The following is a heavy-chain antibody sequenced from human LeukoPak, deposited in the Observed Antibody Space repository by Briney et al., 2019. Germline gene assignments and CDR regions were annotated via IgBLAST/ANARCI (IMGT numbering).Heavy chain of an antibody. CDR2: ISYDGSNK. CDR1: GFTFSSYG. V-gene: IGHV3-30*18. Sequence: GRSLRLSCAASGFTFSSYGMHWVRQAPGKGLEWVAVISYDGSNKYYADSVKGRFTISRDNSKNTLYLQMNSLRAEDTAVYYCAKEIAPLTMVRGAFDYWGQGTLVTVSS. CDR3: AKEIAPLTMVRGAFDY. J-gene: IGHJ4*02. D-gene: IGHD3-10*01.